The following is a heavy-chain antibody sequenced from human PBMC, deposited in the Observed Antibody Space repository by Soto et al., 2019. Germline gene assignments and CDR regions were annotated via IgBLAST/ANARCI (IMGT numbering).Heavy chain of an antibody. D-gene: IGHD4-17*01. V-gene: IGHV4-39*01. J-gene: IGHJ4*02. CDR3: ARRSGDYVGYYFDY. Sequence: SSETLSLTCTVSGGSISSSSYYWGWIRQPPGKGLEWIGSIYYSGSTYYNPSLKSRVTISVDTSKNQFSLKLSSVTAADTAVYYCARRSGDYVGYYFDYWGQGTLVTVSS. CDR1: GGSISSSSYY. CDR2: IYYSGST.